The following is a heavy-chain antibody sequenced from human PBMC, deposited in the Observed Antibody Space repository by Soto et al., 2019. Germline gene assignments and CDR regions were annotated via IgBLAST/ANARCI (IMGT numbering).Heavy chain of an antibody. CDR1: GASVSSAEHY. Sequence: QVQLQESGPGLVKASQTLSLTCTLSGASVSSAEHYWSWIRQPPGKGLEWIGYTYYSGGSYYNASLQRRASISVDTSQNPFSLKLTSVTAADTAVYYCARLSGYDPAGAADKWGPGILVSVSS. V-gene: IGHV4-30-4*01. CDR3: ARLSGYDPAGAADK. D-gene: IGHD5-12*01. J-gene: IGHJ4*02. CDR2: TYYSGGS.